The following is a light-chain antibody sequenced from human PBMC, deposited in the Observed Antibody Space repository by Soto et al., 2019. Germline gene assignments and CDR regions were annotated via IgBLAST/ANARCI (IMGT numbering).Light chain of an antibody. V-gene: IGLV1-40*01. CDR2: ANI. Sequence: QSVLTQPPSVSGAPGQRVSISCTGSNTNIGAGQDVNWYQQLPGTAPKLLIYANINRPSGVPDRFSGSKSGASAFLVITGLQAEDEADYYCQSYDSSLSAWKVFGGGTKVTVL. CDR3: QSYDSSLSAWKV. J-gene: IGLJ3*02. CDR1: NTNIGAGQD.